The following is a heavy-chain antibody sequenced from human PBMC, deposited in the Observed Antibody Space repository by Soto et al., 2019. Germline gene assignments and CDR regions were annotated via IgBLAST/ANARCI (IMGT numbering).Heavy chain of an antibody. CDR1: GFTFGYYA. Sequence: PGGSLRLSCTTSGFTFGYYATSWVRQAPGKGLEWVGFIRSKAYGGTTEYAATVQGRFTISRDDSKSIADLQMNSLKTADTAVYYXARESGTYPYYYYGLDVWGQGTTVTVSS. CDR2: IRSKAYGGTT. V-gene: IGHV3-49*04. J-gene: IGHJ6*02. D-gene: IGHD1-26*01. CDR3: ARESGTYPYYYYGLDV.